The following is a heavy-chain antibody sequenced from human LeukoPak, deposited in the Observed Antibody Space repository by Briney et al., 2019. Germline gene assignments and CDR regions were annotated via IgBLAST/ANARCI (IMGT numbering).Heavy chain of an antibody. D-gene: IGHD6-6*01. CDR1: GGSITSTSYY. CDR2: ISYSGNA. CDR3: GRTGVISAAHFDY. Sequence: SGTLSLTCTASGGSITSTSYYWGWTRPSPGRGLELIGIISYSGNAYYNPSLKSRVTISVDTSKNQFSLEMTSVTAVDTAVYYCGRTGVISAAHFDYWGQGTLVTVSS. J-gene: IGHJ4*02. V-gene: IGHV4-39*01.